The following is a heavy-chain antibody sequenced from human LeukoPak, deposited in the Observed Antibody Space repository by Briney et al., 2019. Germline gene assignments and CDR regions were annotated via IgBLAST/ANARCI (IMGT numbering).Heavy chain of an antibody. J-gene: IGHJ4*02. D-gene: IGHD5-12*01. CDR3: ATNGGGDSGYGNFDY. CDR1: GFTFEDYA. V-gene: IGHV3-9*01. CDR2: ISWNSDSI. Sequence: GGSLRLSCAVSGFTFEDYAMHWVRQVPGEGLEWVSGISWNSDSIGYGDSVKGRFTISRDNAKNSLYLQMNSLRPEDTALYYCATNGGGDSGYGNFDYWGQGTLVTVSS.